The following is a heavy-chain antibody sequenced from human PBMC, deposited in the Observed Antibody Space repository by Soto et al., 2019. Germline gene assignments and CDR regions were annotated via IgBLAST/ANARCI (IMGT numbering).Heavy chain of an antibody. Sequence: GGSLRLSCSASGFIFSESTIYWVRQVPGKGLEAISAVSTSGRSTYYADSVKDRFTISRDNSKNTLFLQMGSLRPEDTAIYYCVKQAHGLDGVAFDYWGQGTQGTVSS. D-gene: IGHD2-15*01. CDR2: VSTSGRST. CDR1: GFIFSEST. V-gene: IGHV3-64D*06. J-gene: IGHJ4*02. CDR3: VKQAHGLDGVAFDY.